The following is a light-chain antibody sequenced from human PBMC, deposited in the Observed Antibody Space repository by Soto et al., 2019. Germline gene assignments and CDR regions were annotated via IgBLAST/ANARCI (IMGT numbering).Light chain of an antibody. Sequence: QSALTQPASVSGSPGQSITISCTGTSSDVGDYNYVSWYQQHPGKAPKLIVYEVSHRLSGVSDRFSGSKSGHTASLTISGLQDDDEADYYCSSYITNNIVVFGGGTKLTVL. CDR3: SSYITNNIVV. V-gene: IGLV2-14*01. CDR1: SSDVGDYNY. CDR2: EVS. J-gene: IGLJ2*01.